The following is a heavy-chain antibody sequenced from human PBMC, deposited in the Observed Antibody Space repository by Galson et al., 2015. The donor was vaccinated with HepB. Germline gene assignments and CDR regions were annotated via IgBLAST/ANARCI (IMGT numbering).Heavy chain of an antibody. Sequence: SLRLSCAGSGFIFSGHGMTWVRQAPGKGLEWVSTISANARGTDYADTVKGRFTISRDNSRNTLYLQTNRIRVEDAAIYYCARRFLNSGTHDYWGQGTLVTVSS. CDR3: ARRFLNSGTHDY. D-gene: IGHD1-7*01. CDR2: ISANARGT. CDR1: GFIFSGHG. V-gene: IGHV3-23*01. J-gene: IGHJ4*02.